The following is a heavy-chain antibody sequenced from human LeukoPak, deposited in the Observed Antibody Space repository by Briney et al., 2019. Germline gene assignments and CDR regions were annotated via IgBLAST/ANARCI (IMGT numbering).Heavy chain of an antibody. V-gene: IGHV3-23*01. CDR3: SKGNHYYGSGIYSSFDY. J-gene: IGHJ4*02. CDR1: GFTFSSYA. Sequence: PGGSLRLSCAASGFTFSSYAMSWVRQAPGKGLEWVSAFSGSGGSTYYADSVKGRFTISRDNSKNTLYLQMNSLRAEDTAVYYGSKGNHYYGSGIYSSFDYWGQGTLVTVSS. D-gene: IGHD3-10*01. CDR2: FSGSGGST.